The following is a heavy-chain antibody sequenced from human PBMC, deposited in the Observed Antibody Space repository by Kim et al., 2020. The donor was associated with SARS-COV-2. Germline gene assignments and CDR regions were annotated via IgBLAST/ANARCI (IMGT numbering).Heavy chain of an antibody. CDR2: IYYSGST. Sequence: SETLSLTCTVSGGSISSSSYYWGWIRQPPGKGLEWIGSIYYSGSTYYNPSLKNRVTISVDPPKNQFSLKLSSVTAADTAVYYCARQPYTYGPFHPWGQGTLVTVSS. CDR1: GGSISSSSYY. J-gene: IGHJ5*02. CDR3: ARQPYTYGPFHP. D-gene: IGHD5-18*01. V-gene: IGHV4-39*01.